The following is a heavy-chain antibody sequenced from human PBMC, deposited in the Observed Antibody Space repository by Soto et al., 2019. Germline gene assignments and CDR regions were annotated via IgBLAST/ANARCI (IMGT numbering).Heavy chain of an antibody. CDR2: IIPIFGTA. CDR1: GGTFSSYA. Sequence: SVKVSCKASGGTFSSYAISWVRQAPGQGLEWMGGIIPIFGTANYAQKFQGRVTITADESTSTAYMELSSLRSEDTAVYYCARHFMTTVTTGWFDPWGQGTLVTVSS. V-gene: IGHV1-69*13. J-gene: IGHJ5*02. CDR3: ARHFMTTVTTGWFDP. D-gene: IGHD4-17*01.